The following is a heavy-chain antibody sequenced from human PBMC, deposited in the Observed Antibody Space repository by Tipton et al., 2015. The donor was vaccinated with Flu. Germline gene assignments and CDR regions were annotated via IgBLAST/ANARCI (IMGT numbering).Heavy chain of an antibody. V-gene: IGHV1-18*01. J-gene: IGHJ3*02. CDR2: ISAYNGSA. Sequence: QLVQSGAEVKKPGASVKVSCKASGYTFTSYGISWVRQAPGQGLEWMGWISAYNGSANYAQKLQGRVTMTTDTSTSTAYMELRSLRSDDTAVYYCARDLPLYDSSDYFQDAFDIWGQGTMVTVSS. CDR3: ARDLPLYDSSDYFQDAFDI. D-gene: IGHD3-22*01. CDR1: GYTFTSYG.